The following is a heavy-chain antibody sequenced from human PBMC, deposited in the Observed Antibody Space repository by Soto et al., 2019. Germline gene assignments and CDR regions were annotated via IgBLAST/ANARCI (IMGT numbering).Heavy chain of an antibody. D-gene: IGHD1-26*01. CDR2: IYPGDSDT. Sequence: EVQLVQSGAEVKKPGESLKISCKGSGYSLTNYYIGWVRQMPGKGLEWIGIIYPGDSDTTYSPSFPGHVPIAADKSISTAYLQWSSLRASDTAMYYCATYRQGGMAKDYWGQGTLVTVS. CDR1: GYSLTNYY. CDR3: ATYRQGGMAKDY. V-gene: IGHV5-51*01. J-gene: IGHJ4*02.